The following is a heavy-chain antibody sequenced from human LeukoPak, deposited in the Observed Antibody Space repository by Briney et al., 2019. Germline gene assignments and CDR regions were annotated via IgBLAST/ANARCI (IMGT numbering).Heavy chain of an antibody. CDR3: AKEGWGY. J-gene: IGHJ4*02. CDR2: ITNCGGST. D-gene: IGHD6-19*01. CDR1: GFTFSSYV. Sequence: HPGGSLRLSCTASGFTFSSYVMSWVRQAPGKGLEWVSTITNCGGSTYNADSVKGRFTISRDNSKNTLYLQMNSLRAEDTAVYYCAKEGWGYWGQGTPVTVSS. V-gene: IGHV3-23*01.